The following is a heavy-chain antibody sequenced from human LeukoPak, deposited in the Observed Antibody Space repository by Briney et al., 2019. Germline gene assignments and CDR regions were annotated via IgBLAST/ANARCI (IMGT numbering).Heavy chain of an antibody. CDR3: ARRPYSGSPNWFDP. V-gene: IGHV5-51*01. CDR1: GHRFTNHW. D-gene: IGHD1-26*01. J-gene: IGHJ5*02. CDR2: INLGDSDT. Sequence: GESLKISCEVSGHRFTNHWIGWVRPMPGKGLEWMGIINLGDSDTKYSPSFQGQVTISLDKSISTAYLQWRSLKASDTAMYYCARRPYSGSPNWFDPWGQGTLVTVSS.